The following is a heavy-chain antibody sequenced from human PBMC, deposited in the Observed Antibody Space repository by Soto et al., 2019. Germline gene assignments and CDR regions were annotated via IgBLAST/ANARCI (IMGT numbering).Heavy chain of an antibody. CDR2: IKSKTDGGTT. D-gene: IGHD3-3*01. J-gene: IGHJ6*02. V-gene: IGHV3-15*07. Sequence: EVQLVESGGGLVKPGGSLRLSCAASGFTFSNAWMNWVRQAPGKGLEWVGRIKSKTDGGTTDYAAPVKGRFTISRDDSKNTLYLQINSLKTEDTAVYYCTTGGAYYDFWSGYFLDYYYYGMDVWGQGTTVTVSS. CDR3: TTGGAYYDFWSGYFLDYYYYGMDV. CDR1: GFTFSNAW.